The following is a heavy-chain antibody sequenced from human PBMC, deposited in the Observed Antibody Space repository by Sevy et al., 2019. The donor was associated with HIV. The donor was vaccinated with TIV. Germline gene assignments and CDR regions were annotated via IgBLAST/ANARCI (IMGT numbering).Heavy chain of an antibody. J-gene: IGHJ4*02. V-gene: IGHV3-7*01. D-gene: IGHD2-21*01. Sequence: GGSLRLSCAASGFTFTDYSMGWVRQAPGKGLEGVANIDQDGSQKNYVDSVKGRFTISRDNAKNSVYLQMNRLRVDDTAVYYCARELWPGDYWGQGTLVTVSS. CDR3: ARELWPGDY. CDR2: IDQDGSQK. CDR1: GFTFTDYS.